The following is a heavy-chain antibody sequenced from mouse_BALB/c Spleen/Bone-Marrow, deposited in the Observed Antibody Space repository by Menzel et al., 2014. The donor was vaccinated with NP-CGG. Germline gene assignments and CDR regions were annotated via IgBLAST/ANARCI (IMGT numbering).Heavy chain of an antibody. CDR1: GYTFTDYA. CDR3: ASRGGSSWFAY. V-gene: IGHV1S137*01. Sequence: VQLQQSGAELVRPGVSVKISCKGSGYTFTDYAMHWVKQSHAKSLEWIGVISTYYGDASYNQKFKGKATMTVDKSSSTAYMELARLTSEDSAIYYWASRGGSSWFAYWGQGTLVTVSA. J-gene: IGHJ3*01. CDR2: ISTYYGDA.